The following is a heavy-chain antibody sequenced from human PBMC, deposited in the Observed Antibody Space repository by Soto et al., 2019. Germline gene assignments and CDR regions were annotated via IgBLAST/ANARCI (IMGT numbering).Heavy chain of an antibody. D-gene: IGHD3-10*01. V-gene: IGHV4-34*01. Sequence: SETLSLTCAVYGGSFSGYYWSWIRQPPGKGLEWIGEINHSGSTNYNPSLKSRVTISVDTSKNQFSLKLISVTAADTAVYYCASLRKRAYGSGSYYNDSYFDYWGQGTLVTVSS. CDR1: GGSFSGYY. CDR3: ASLRKRAYGSGSYYNDSYFDY. J-gene: IGHJ4*02. CDR2: INHSGST.